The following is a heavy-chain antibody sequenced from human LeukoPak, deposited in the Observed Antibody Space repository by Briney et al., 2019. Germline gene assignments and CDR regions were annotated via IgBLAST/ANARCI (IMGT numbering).Heavy chain of an antibody. D-gene: IGHD5-18*01. V-gene: IGHV3-11*01. Sequence: GGSLRLSCAASGFTFSDYYMSLIRRAPGKGLEWVSYISGSGSTIYYADSVKGRFTISRDNAKNSLYLQMNSLRAEDTAVYYCARDTPDITKEMATALYYYGMDVWGQGTTVTVSS. CDR1: GFTFSDYY. CDR3: ARDTPDITKEMATALYYYGMDV. CDR2: ISGSGSTI. J-gene: IGHJ6*02.